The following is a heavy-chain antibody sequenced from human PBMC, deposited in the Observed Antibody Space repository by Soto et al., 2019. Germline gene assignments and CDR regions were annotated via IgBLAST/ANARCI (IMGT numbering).Heavy chain of an antibody. D-gene: IGHD2-8*01. CDR1: GFSLSSYA. CDR2: ITASGEKL. V-gene: IGHV3-23*01. CDR3: ASDCTSSSCTVWAY. J-gene: IGHJ4*02. Sequence: GGSLRLSCAASGFSLSSYAMTWVRQAPGKGLEWVSGITASGEKLYYADSVKGRFTVSRDNSKNTLYLQMHSLRADDTAVYYCASDCTSSSCTVWAYCGQGXLVTVYS.